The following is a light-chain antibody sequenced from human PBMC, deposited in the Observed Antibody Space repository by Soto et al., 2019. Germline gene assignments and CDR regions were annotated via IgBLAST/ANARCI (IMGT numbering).Light chain of an antibody. CDR3: QRRSSWPPTIT. CDR1: QDISNY. J-gene: IGKJ5*01. CDR2: DAS. V-gene: IGKV1-33*01. Sequence: DIQMTQSPSSLSASVGDRVTITCQAIQDISNYLNWYQQKPGKAPKLLIYDASNLETGVPPRFSGSGSGTDFTLTISSLEPEDFAVYYCQRRSSWPPTITFGQGTRLEN.